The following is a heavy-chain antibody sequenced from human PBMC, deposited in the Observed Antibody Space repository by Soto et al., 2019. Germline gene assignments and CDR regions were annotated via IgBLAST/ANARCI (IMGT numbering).Heavy chain of an antibody. Sequence: GGSLRLSCAASGFTFSSYGMHWVRQAPGKGLEWVAVISYDGSNKYYADSVKGRFTISRDNSKNTLYLQMNSLRAEDTAVYYCAKDLPNYYGMDVWGQGTTVTV. V-gene: IGHV3-30*18. J-gene: IGHJ6*02. CDR1: GFTFSSYG. CDR3: AKDLPNYYGMDV. CDR2: ISYDGSNK.